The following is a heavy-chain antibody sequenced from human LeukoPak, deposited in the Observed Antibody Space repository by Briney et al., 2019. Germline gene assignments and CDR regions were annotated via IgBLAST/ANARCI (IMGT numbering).Heavy chain of an antibody. D-gene: IGHD3-3*01. Sequence: PSETLSLTCAVYGGSFSGYYWSWIRQPPGKGLEWIGEINHSGSTNYNPSLKSRVTISVDTSKNQFSLKLSSVTAADTAVYYCARGDSEGFWSGYPPDHYYYMDVWGKGTTVTVSS. CDR2: INHSGST. CDR3: ARGDSEGFWSGYPPDHYYYMDV. V-gene: IGHV4-34*01. J-gene: IGHJ6*03. CDR1: GGSFSGYY.